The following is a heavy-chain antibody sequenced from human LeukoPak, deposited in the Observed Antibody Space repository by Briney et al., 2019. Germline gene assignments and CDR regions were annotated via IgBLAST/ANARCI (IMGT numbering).Heavy chain of an antibody. CDR1: GYTFTSYY. D-gene: IGHD3-22*01. J-gene: IGHJ4*02. V-gene: IGHV1-46*01. CDR3: ARGASDSSGYRSPADFDY. CDR2: INPSGGST. Sequence: ASVKLSCNASGYTFTSYYMHWVRQAPGQGLEWMGIINPSGGSTNYAQKFQGRVTMTRDRSTSTAYLELRRMSTEATAVYYCARGASDSSGYRSPADFDYWGRGTLVSVSS.